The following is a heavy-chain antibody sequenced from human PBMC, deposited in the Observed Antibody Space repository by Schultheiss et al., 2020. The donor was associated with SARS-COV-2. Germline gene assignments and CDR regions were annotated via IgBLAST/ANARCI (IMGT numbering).Heavy chain of an antibody. D-gene: IGHD6-13*01. J-gene: IGHJ4*02. CDR1: GFTFSSYG. CDR3: AKEDIAGYYFDY. CDR2: IWYDGSNK. V-gene: IGHV3-33*03. Sequence: GGSLRLSCAASGFTFSSYGMHWVRQAPGKGLEWVAVIWYDGSNKYYADSVKGRFTISRDNAKNSLYLQMNSLRVEDTALYYCAKEDIAGYYFDYWGQGTLVTGSS.